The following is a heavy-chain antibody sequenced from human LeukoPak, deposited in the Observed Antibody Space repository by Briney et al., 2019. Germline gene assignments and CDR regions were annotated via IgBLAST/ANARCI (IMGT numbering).Heavy chain of an antibody. CDR3: ARVAGVNWNDGGRWFDP. Sequence: SETLSLTCTVSGGSISSGGYYWSWIRQPPGKGLEWIGYIFHSGSTYYNPPLKSRVTISVDRSKNQFSLKLSSVTAADTAVYYCARVAGVNWNDGGRWFDPWGQGTLVTVSS. CDR2: IFHSGST. CDR1: GGSISSGGYY. D-gene: IGHD1-20*01. V-gene: IGHV4-30-2*01. J-gene: IGHJ5*02.